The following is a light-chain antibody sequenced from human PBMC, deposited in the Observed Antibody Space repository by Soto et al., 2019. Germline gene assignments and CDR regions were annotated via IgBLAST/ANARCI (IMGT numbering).Light chain of an antibody. Sequence: DIVMTQSPLSLPVTPGEPASISCRSSQSLQHSNGYNYLDWYVQKPVQSPQILIYLASNRASGVPEKFSGSGSGTDFTLKISRVEAEDVGTYYCMQTLQTPAFGQGPKGEIK. CDR1: QSLQHSNGYNY. J-gene: IGKJ1*01. CDR3: MQTLQTPA. V-gene: IGKV2-28*01. CDR2: LAS.